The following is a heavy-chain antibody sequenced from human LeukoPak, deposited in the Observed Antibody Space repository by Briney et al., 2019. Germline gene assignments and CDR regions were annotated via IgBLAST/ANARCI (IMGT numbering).Heavy chain of an antibody. CDR3: ARAPSEIGGYYPEYFRH. D-gene: IGHD3-22*01. CDR2: IKSDGST. CDR1: GFTFSSYW. J-gene: IGHJ1*01. Sequence: QPGGSLRLSCAASGFTFSSYWMHWVRQAPGKGLVWVSRIKSDGSTNYADSVKGRFTISRGNAKNTLSLQMNSLRAEDTGVYYCARAPSEIGGYYPEYFRHWGQGTLVTVSS. V-gene: IGHV3-74*01.